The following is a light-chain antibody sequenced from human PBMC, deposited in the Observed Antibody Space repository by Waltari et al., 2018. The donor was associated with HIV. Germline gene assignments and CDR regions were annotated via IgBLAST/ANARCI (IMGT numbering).Light chain of an antibody. CDR3: QSYDTSRDGFYV. CDR1: LSSSGSISV. Sequence: QSVPTQPPSASGAPGQTATISRSCGLSSSGSISVVHWYQQLPGTAPQLLILGDSNRPSGVPDRSSGSKSGTSASLAITGLQPEDEADYYCQSYDTSRDGFYVFGTGTKVTVL. V-gene: IGLV1-40*01. CDR2: GDS. J-gene: IGLJ1*01.